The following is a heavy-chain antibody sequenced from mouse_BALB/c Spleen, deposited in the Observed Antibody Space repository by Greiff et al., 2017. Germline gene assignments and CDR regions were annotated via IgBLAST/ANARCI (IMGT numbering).Heavy chain of an antibody. Sequence: QVQLKQPGAELVKPGASVKISCKASGYTFTSYWMNWVKQRPGQGLEWIGEIDPSDSYTNNNQKFKDKATLTVDKSSSTAYMQLSSLTSEDSAVYYCARRNGNSAWFAYWGQGTLVTVSA. V-gene: IGHV1S126*01. CDR3: ARRNGNSAWFAY. CDR1: GYTFTSYW. CDR2: IDPSDSYT. J-gene: IGHJ3*01. D-gene: IGHD2-1*01.